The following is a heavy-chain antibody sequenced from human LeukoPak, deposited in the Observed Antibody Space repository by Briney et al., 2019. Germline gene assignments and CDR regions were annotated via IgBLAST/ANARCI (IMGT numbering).Heavy chain of an antibody. CDR3: ARHDKGYSGYVTLDY. J-gene: IGHJ4*02. CDR2: INPGYSDI. Sequence: GESLKISCKGSGYSLTSYWIGWVRQMPGKGLEWMGIINPGYSDIRYSPSFQGQVTISADKSISTAYLQWSSLKASDTAIYYCARHDKGYSGYVTLDYWGQGTLVTVSS. D-gene: IGHD5-12*01. CDR1: GYSLTSYW. V-gene: IGHV5-51*01.